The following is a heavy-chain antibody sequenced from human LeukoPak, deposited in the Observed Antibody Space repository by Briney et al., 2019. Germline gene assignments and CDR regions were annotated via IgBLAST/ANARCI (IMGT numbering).Heavy chain of an antibody. CDR3: ARGSPSAGYYYYYYMDV. J-gene: IGHJ6*03. CDR2: IYHSGST. V-gene: IGHV4-38-2*02. Sequence: SETLSLTCTVSGGSISSGYYWGWIRQPPGKGLEWIGSIYHSGSTYYNPSLKSRVTISVDTSKNQFSLKLSSVTAADTAVYYCARGSPSAGYYYYYYMDVWGKGTTVTVSS. CDR1: GGSISSGYY.